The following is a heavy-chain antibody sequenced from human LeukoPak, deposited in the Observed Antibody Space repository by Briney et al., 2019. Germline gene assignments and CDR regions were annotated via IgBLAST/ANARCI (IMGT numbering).Heavy chain of an antibody. Sequence: SETLSLTCTVSGGSISSGSYYWSWIRQPAGKGLEWIGRIYTSGSTNYNPSLKSRVTISVDTSKNQFSLKLSSVTAADTAVYYCARGPQGENWNDLYFWFDPWGQGTLVTVSS. D-gene: IGHD1-1*01. CDR2: IYTSGST. CDR3: ARGPQGENWNDLYFWFDP. CDR1: GGSISSGSYY. J-gene: IGHJ5*02. V-gene: IGHV4-61*02.